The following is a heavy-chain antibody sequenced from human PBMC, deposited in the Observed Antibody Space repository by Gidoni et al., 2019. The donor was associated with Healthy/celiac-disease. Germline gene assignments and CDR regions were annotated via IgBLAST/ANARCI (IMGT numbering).Heavy chain of an antibody. Sequence: EVQLVQSGAEVKTPGESLRISCKGSGYSFTSYWISWVRQMPGKGLEWMGRIDPSDSYTNYSPSFQGHVTISADKSISTAYLQWSSLKASDTAMYYCARVGRRSYYYYYMDVWGKGTTVTVSS. CDR2: IDPSDSYT. CDR1: GYSFTSYW. CDR3: ARVGRRSYYYYYMDV. J-gene: IGHJ6*03. V-gene: IGHV5-10-1*03.